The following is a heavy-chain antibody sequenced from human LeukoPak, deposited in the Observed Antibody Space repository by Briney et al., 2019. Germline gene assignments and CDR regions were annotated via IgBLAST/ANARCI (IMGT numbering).Heavy chain of an antibody. J-gene: IGHJ4*02. CDR1: GYSFTSYW. D-gene: IGHD5-18*01. V-gene: IGHV5-51*01. Sequence: GESLKISCKGSGYSFTSYWIGWVRPMPGKGLEWMGIIYPGDSDTTYSPSFQGQVTISADKSISTAYLQWSSLKASDTAMYYCARLGADTAMAIYYFDYWGQGTLVTVSS. CDR3: ARLGADTAMAIYYFDY. CDR2: IYPGDSDT.